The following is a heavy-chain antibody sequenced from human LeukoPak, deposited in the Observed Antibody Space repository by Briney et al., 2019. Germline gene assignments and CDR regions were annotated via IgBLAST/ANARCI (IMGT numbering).Heavy chain of an antibody. V-gene: IGHV1-2*02. D-gene: IGHD5-12*01. CDR3: ARDPGNSGCDSIDY. Sequence: GASVKVSCNASGYTFTGYYMHWVRQAPGQGLEWMGWINPNSGGTNYAQKFQGRVTMTRDTSISTAYMELSRLRSDDTAVYYCARDPGNSGCDSIDYWGQGTLITVSS. CDR1: GYTFTGYY. CDR2: INPNSGGT. J-gene: IGHJ4*02.